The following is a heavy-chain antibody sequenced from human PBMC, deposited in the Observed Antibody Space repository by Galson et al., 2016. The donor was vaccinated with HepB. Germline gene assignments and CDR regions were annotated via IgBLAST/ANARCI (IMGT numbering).Heavy chain of an antibody. D-gene: IGHD1-1*01. V-gene: IGHV3-23*01. CDR2: ISTKRTT. J-gene: IGHJ4*02. Sequence: SLRLSCAASGFAFTNFGLSWVRQAPGKGLEWVASISTKRTTYYSASAQGRFTISRDNSNNTMYLQMNDMRAADTDVYYRAKERRVRRIFDHWGEGTLLTVSS. CDR1: GFAFTNFG. CDR3: AKERRVRRIFDH.